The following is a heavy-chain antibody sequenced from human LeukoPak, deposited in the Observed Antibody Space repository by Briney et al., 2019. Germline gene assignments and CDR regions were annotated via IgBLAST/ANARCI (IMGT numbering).Heavy chain of an antibody. Sequence: PGGSLRLSCAASGFTFSSYWMSWARQAPGKGLEWVANIKQDGSEKYYVDSVKGRFTISRDNAKNSLYLQMNSLRAEDTAVYYCARSRPSNWNDGDYYFDYWGQGTLVTVSS. D-gene: IGHD1-1*01. CDR2: IKQDGSEK. CDR1: GFTFSSYW. J-gene: IGHJ4*02. V-gene: IGHV3-7*01. CDR3: ARSRPSNWNDGDYYFDY.